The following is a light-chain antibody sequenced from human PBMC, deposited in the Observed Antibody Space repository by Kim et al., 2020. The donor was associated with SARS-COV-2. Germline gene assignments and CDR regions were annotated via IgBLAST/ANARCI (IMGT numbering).Light chain of an antibody. CDR3: SSYTGSGTFAGI. CDR2: DVT. V-gene: IGLV2-14*03. Sequence: SIANSCTGTNSDVGGYNYVSWYQQHPGKAPKLMIYDVTERPSGVSNRFSGSKSGNTASLTISGVQAEDEADYYCSSYTGSGTFAGIFGGGTKVTVL. CDR1: NSDVGGYNY. J-gene: IGLJ2*01.